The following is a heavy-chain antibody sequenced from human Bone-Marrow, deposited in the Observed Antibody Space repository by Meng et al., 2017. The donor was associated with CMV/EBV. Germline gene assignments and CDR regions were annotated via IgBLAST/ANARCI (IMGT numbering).Heavy chain of an antibody. CDR1: GFTFSSYS. CDR2: ISSSSSYI. V-gene: IGHV3-21*04. D-gene: IGHD3-3*01. J-gene: IGHJ4*02. CDR3: ARRVFGVVTPLGVFDY. Sequence: GESLKISCAASGFTFSSYSMNWVRQAPGKGLEWVSSISSSSSYIYYADSVKGRFTISRDNAKNSLYLQMNSLRAEDTALYYCARRVFGVVTPLGVFDYWGQGTLVTVSS.